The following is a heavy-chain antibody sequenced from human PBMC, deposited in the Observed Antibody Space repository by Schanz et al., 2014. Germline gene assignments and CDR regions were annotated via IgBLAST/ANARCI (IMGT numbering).Heavy chain of an antibody. V-gene: IGHV3-15*01. CDR2: IKSKTDGETT. Sequence: EVQLVESGGGLVKPGGSLRLSCAASTSIFNHAWMSWVRQAPGKGLEWLGRIKSKTDGETTDYAAPVEGRFSISRDDSQSTLYLQMNSLKIEDTAVYYCATASSPVREAGAGSSFHLWGQGTLVTVSP. D-gene: IGHD6-13*01. J-gene: IGHJ5*02. CDR1: TSIFNHAW. CDR3: ATASSPVREAGAGSSFHL.